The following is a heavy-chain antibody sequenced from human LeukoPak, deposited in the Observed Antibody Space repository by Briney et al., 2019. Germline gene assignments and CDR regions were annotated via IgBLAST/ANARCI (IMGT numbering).Heavy chain of an antibody. J-gene: IGHJ4*02. D-gene: IGHD6-13*01. Sequence: GASVKVSCKASGYTFTSYDINWVRQATGQGLEWMGWMNPNSGNTGYAQKFQGRVTMTRNTSISTAHMELSSLRSEDTAVYYCARVSVRSSWYPLDYWGQGTLVTVSS. CDR3: ARVSVRSSWYPLDY. CDR2: MNPNSGNT. V-gene: IGHV1-8*01. CDR1: GYTFTSYD.